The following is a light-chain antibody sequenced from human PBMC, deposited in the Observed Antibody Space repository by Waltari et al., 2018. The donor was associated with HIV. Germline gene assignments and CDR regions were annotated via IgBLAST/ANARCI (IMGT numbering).Light chain of an antibody. Sequence: QSALTQPPSASGSPGQSVTISCPGSSSDVGGYHYVSWYQQHPGKAPKLIIYEVTKRPSGVPDRFSGSKSGNTASLTVSGLQAEDEADYYCSSYPGSFPWVFGGGTKLTVL. J-gene: IGLJ3*02. CDR1: SSDVGGYHY. V-gene: IGLV2-8*01. CDR3: SSYPGSFPWV. CDR2: EVT.